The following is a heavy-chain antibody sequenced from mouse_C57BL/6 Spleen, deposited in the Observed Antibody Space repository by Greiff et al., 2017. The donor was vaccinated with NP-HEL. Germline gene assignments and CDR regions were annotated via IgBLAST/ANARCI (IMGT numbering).Heavy chain of an antibody. CDR2: ISDGGSYT. CDR1: GFTFSSYA. J-gene: IGHJ4*01. V-gene: IGHV5-4*01. Sequence: EVMLVESGGGLVKPGGSLKLSCAASGFTFSSYAMSWVRQTPEKRLEWVATISDGGSYTYYPDNVKGRFTISRDNAKNNLYLQMSHLKSEDTAMYYCAREAKNYYAMDYWGQGTSVTVSS. CDR3: AREAKNYYAMDY.